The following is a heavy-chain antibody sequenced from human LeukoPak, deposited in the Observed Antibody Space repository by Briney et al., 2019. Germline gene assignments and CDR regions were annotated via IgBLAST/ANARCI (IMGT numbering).Heavy chain of an antibody. Sequence: ASVKVSCKASGYTLTSYDINWVRQATGQGLEWMGWMNPNSGNTGYAQKFQGRVTMTRNTSISTAYMELSSQRSEDTAVYYCARDPESYYDSSGYYYVGDYWGQGTLVTVSS. J-gene: IGHJ4*02. D-gene: IGHD3-22*01. CDR3: ARDPESYYDSSGYYYVGDY. CDR1: GYTLTSYD. CDR2: MNPNSGNT. V-gene: IGHV1-8*01.